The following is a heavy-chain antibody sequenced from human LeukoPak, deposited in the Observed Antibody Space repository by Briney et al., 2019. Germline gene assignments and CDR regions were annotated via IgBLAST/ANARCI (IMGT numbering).Heavy chain of an antibody. D-gene: IGHD2-2*01. V-gene: IGHV1-2*02. J-gene: IGHJ4*02. CDR1: GYTFTDYY. CDR2: MNPNSGGT. CDR3: ATSRGGTSFDY. Sequence: ASVKVSCKASGYTFTDYYVHWVRQAPGQGHEWMGWMNPNSGGTNYAQRFQGRVTMTRDTSISTAYMELTRLRFDDTAVFYCATSRGGTSFDYWGQGTLVTVSS.